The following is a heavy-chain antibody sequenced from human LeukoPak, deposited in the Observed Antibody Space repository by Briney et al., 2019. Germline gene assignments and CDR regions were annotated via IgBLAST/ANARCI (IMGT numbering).Heavy chain of an antibody. CDR2: INPNSGGT. D-gene: IGHD3-10*01. V-gene: IGHV1-2*06. J-gene: IGHJ4*02. CDR3: ARDSPQDNYYGSGSYDY. Sequence: ASVKVSCKASGYTFTGYYMHWVRQAPGQGLEWMGRINPNSGGTNYAKKFQGRVTMTRETSISTAYMELSRLRSDDTAVYYCARDSPQDNYYGSGSYDYWGQGTLVTVSS. CDR1: GYTFTGYY.